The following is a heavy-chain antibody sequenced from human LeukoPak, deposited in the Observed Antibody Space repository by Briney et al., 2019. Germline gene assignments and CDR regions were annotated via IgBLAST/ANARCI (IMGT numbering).Heavy chain of an antibody. CDR3: ARGMLPVSRTTYYYYGMDV. V-gene: IGHV3-30*04. J-gene: IGHJ6*02. Sequence: GRSLRLSCAASGFTFSSYAMHWVRQAPGKGLEWVAVISYDGSNKYYADSVKGRFTISRDNSKNTLYLQMNSLRAEDTAVYYCARGMLPVSRTTYYYYGMDVWGQGTTVTVSS. D-gene: IGHD1-1*01. CDR1: GFTFSSYA. CDR2: ISYDGSNK.